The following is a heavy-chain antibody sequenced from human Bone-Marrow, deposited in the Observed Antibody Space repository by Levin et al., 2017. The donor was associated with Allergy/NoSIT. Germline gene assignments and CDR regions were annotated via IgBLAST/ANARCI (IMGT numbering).Heavy chain of an antibody. J-gene: IGHJ5*02. V-gene: IGHV4-59*01. Sequence: SETLSLTCTVSGGSMSEYLWSWIRQSPGKGLEWIGNIQDSGITNYNPSLKSRVTLSVDTSKNQFSLKLTSVTAADTAVYYCAGVKTIFGAEPWGQGTLVTVSS. CDR1: GGSMSEYL. CDR3: AGVKTIFGAEP. CDR2: IQDSGIT. D-gene: IGHD3-3*01.